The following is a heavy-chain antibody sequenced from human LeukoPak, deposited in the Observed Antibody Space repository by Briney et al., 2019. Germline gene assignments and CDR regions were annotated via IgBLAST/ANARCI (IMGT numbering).Heavy chain of an antibody. CDR2: TIPIFGTA. D-gene: IGHD6-13*01. Sequence: ASVKVSCKASGGTFGSYAISWVRQAPGQGLEWMGGTIPIFGTANYAQKFQGRVTITTDESTSTAYMELSSLRSEDTAVYYCARGAAAAATQWYFDLSGRGTLVTVSS. J-gene: IGHJ2*01. CDR3: ARGAAAAATQWYFDL. CDR1: GGTFGSYA. V-gene: IGHV1-69*05.